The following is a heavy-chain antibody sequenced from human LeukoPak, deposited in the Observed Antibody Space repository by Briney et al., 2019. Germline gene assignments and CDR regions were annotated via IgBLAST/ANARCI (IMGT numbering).Heavy chain of an antibody. CDR3: ARDLSAFDI. V-gene: IGHV4-39*07. CDR1: DDSISSSTYY. Sequence: SDTLSLTCIISDDSISSSTYYWGWIRQPPGKGLEWIGTLYYSGKTYYNPSLKSRVTISIDTSKNQFSLKLTSATAADTAVYYCARDLSAFDIWGQGTMVTVSS. D-gene: IGHD2/OR15-2a*01. CDR2: LYYSGKT. J-gene: IGHJ3*02.